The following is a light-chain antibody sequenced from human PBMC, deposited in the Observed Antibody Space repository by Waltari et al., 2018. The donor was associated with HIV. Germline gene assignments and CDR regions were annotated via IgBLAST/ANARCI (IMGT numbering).Light chain of an antibody. CDR1: SSDVGGYNF. V-gene: IGLV2-14*03. CDR3: ESYTSTSVWV. Sequence: QSALTQPASVSGSPGQSIAISCPGSSSDVGGYNFVSWYQQHPGKAPRVLIYDFTTRPSGVSDRFSGSRSGDTASLTISGLQPEDEADYYCESYTSTSVWVFGGGTRLTVL. CDR2: DFT. J-gene: IGLJ3*02.